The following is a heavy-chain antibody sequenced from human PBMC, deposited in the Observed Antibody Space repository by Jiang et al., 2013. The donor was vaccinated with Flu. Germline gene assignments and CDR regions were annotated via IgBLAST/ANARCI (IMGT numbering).Heavy chain of an antibody. CDR1: GFTFSSYS. CDR3: ARDGEGYCSSTSCPFDY. J-gene: IGHJ4*02. V-gene: IGHV3-21*01. CDR2: ISSSSSYI. D-gene: IGHD2-2*01. Sequence: AASGFTFSSYSMNWVRQAPGKGLEWVSSISSSSSYIYYADSVKGRFTISRDNAKNSLYLQMNSLRAEDTAVYYCARDGEGYCSSTSCPFDYWGQGTLVTVSS.